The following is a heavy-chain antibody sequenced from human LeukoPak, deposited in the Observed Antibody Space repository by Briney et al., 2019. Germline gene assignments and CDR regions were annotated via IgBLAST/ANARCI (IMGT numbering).Heavy chain of an antibody. V-gene: IGHV3-21*01. Sequence: GGSLRLSCAASGFTFSSYSMNWVRQAPGKGLEWVSSISSSSSYIYYADSVKGRFTISRDNAKNSLYLQMNSLRAGDTAVYYCARSPPYSSSPFFDYWGQGTLVTVSS. D-gene: IGHD6-6*01. CDR2: ISSSSSYI. CDR1: GFTFSSYS. J-gene: IGHJ4*02. CDR3: ARSPPYSSSPFFDY.